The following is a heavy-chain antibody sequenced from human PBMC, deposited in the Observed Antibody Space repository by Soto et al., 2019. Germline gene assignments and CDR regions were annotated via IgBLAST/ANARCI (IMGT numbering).Heavy chain of an antibody. Sequence: GASVKVSCKASGGTFSRYAISWVRQAPGQGLEWMGGIIPMFGTAKYAQKFQGRVTITAAESTSTAYMEVSSLRSEDTAVYYCASFWGEVGVPTPQAYWGQGTPVTVSS. D-gene: IGHD1-26*01. J-gene: IGHJ4*02. CDR1: GGTFSRYA. V-gene: IGHV1-69*13. CDR2: IIPMFGTA. CDR3: ASFWGEVGVPTPQAY.